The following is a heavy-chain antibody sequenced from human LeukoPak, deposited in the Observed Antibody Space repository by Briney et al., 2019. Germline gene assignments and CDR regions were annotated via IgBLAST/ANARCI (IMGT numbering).Heavy chain of an antibody. V-gene: IGHV4-31*03. D-gene: IGHD5-18*01. Sequence: SQTLSLTCTVSGGSISSGGYYWSWIRQHPGKGLEWIGYIYYSGSTYYNPSLKSRVTISVDTSKNQFSLKLSSVTAADTAVYYCARQKYSYGFPDAFDIWGQGTMVTVSS. CDR1: GGSISSGGYY. CDR2: IYYSGST. J-gene: IGHJ3*02. CDR3: ARQKYSYGFPDAFDI.